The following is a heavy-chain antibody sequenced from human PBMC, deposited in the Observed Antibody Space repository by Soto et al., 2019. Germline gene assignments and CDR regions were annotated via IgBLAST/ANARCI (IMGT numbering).Heavy chain of an antibody. Sequence: PGGSLRLSCAASGFTFSSYAMSWVRQAPGKELESVSAISGSGGSTYYADSVKGRFTISRDNSKTTLYLQMNSLRAEDTAVYYCAKDVDYMTTAYTPDLSPVDYWGQGTLVTVSS. CDR1: GFTFSSYA. J-gene: IGHJ4*02. D-gene: IGHD4-4*01. CDR3: AKDVDYMTTAYTPDLSPVDY. CDR2: ISGSGGST. V-gene: IGHV3-23*01.